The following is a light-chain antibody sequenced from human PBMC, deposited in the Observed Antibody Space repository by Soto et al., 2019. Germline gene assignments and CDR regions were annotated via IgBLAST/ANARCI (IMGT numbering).Light chain of an antibody. Sequence: QSVLTQPPSVSAAPGQKVTISCSGSSSNIGNNYVSWYQQLPGTAPKLLIYDNNKRPSGIPDRFSDSKSGTSATLGITGLQTGDEADYYCGTWDSSLSAYVFGTGTKATV. CDR1: SSNIGNNY. J-gene: IGLJ1*01. CDR2: DNN. V-gene: IGLV1-51*01. CDR3: GTWDSSLSAYV.